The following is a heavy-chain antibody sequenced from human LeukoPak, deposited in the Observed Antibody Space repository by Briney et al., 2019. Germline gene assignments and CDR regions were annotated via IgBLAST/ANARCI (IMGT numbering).Heavy chain of an antibody. V-gene: IGHV1-46*01. CDR2: INPSGGST. D-gene: IGHD3-10*01. CDR1: GYTFTSYY. Sequence: EASVKVSCKASGYTFTSYYMHWVRQAPGQGLEWMGIINPSGGSTSYAQKFQGRVTMTRDMSTSTVYMELSSLRSEDTAVYYCAKLGPDVLLWFGELSGSYYYYYMDVWGKGTTVTISS. J-gene: IGHJ6*03. CDR3: AKLGPDVLLWFGELSGSYYYYYMDV.